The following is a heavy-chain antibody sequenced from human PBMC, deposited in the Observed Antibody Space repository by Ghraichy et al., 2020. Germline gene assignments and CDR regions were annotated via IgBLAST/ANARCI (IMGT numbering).Heavy chain of an antibody. V-gene: IGHV3-23*01. D-gene: IGHD3-22*01. J-gene: IGHJ5*02. CDR2: ISGSGGST. CDR1: GFTFSSYA. CDR3: AKDRAGGVVVDWFDP. Sequence: GGSLRLSCAASGFTFSSYAMSWVRQAPGKGLEWVSAISGSGGSTYYADSVKGRFTISRDNSKNTLYLQMNSLRAEDTAVYYCAKDRAGGVVVDWFDPWGQGTLVTVSS.